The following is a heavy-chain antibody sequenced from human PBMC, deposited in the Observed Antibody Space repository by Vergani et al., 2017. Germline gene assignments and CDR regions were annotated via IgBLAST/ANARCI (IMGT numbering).Heavy chain of an antibody. D-gene: IGHD2-15*01. Sequence: VQLVEWGGGVVRPGESLRLSCRGSGFSFDDFGLSWVRQAPEKSLEWISHISWTGVSTDDCDSLKGRITIYGDNRKNSLFLHMSSLRAEDTAFYFCVRDRRCIDGGCTVGYFDLWGRGTLVTVSS. CDR2: ISWTGVST. CDR1: GFSFDDFG. V-gene: IGHV3-20*04. J-gene: IGHJ2*01. CDR3: VRDRRCIDGGCTVGYFDL.